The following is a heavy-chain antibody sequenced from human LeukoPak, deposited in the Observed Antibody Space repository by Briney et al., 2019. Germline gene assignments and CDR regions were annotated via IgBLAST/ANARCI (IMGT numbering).Heavy chain of an antibody. Sequence: PGGSLRLSCAASGFTFSSYEMNWVRQAPGKGLEWVSYIGSSGSTIYYADSVKGRFTISRDNAKNSLYLQMNSLRAEDTAVYYCARDPKWLVLPFDYWGQGTLVTVSS. CDR1: GFTFSSYE. CDR2: IGSSGSTI. CDR3: ARDPKWLVLPFDY. J-gene: IGHJ4*02. V-gene: IGHV3-48*03. D-gene: IGHD6-19*01.